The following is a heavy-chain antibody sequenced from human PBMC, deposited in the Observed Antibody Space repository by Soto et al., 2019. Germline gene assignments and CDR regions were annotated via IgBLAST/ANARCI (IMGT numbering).Heavy chain of an antibody. CDR3: AIDGDPESFDS. V-gene: IGHV3-30-3*01. CDR2: ITNDGSNK. CDR1: GFTFSSYT. D-gene: IGHD3-10*01. J-gene: IGHJ4*02. Sequence: QVQLVESGGGVVKPGRSLRLSCAASGFTFSSYTMNWVRQAPGKGLEWVAVITNDGSNKYYADSVKGRFTISRDISKNRLYLPMNGLKAEDTAGYYCAIDGDPESFDSWGQGTLGTVSS.